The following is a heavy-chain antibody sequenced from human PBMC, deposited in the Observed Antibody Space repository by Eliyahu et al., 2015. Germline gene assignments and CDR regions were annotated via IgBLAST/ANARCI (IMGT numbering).Heavy chain of an antibody. V-gene: IGHV3-11*01. D-gene: IGHD3-22*01. Sequence: QVQLVESGGGLVRPGGSLRLSCSAXGFRFSDYSMTWIRQAPGKGLDWTXSIDNXGSAIYYAESVKGRFTISRXNAKNSLYLHMDSLRAEDTAVYYCAREAYYYNMSGNDYWGKGTLVTVSS. CDR2: IDNXGSAI. J-gene: IGHJ4*02. CDR1: GFRFSDYS. CDR3: AREAYYYNMSGNDY.